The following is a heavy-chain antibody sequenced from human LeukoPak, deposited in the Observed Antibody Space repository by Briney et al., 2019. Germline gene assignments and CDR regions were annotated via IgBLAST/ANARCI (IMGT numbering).Heavy chain of an antibody. J-gene: IGHJ4*02. CDR3: ARVYGGYSQYYFDY. Sequence: SETLSLTCTVSGGSISSGSYYWSWIRQPAGKGLEWIGRIYTSGSTNYNPSLKSRVTISVDTSKNQFSLKLSSVTAADTAVYYCARVYGGYSQYYFDYWGQGTLVTVSS. D-gene: IGHD5-12*01. CDR1: GGSISSGSYY. CDR2: IYTSGST. V-gene: IGHV4-61*02.